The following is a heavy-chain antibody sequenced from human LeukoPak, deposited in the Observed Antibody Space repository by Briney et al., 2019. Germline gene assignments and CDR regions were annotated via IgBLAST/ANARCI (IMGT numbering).Heavy chain of an antibody. D-gene: IGHD7-27*01. CDR1: GYTFTSYG. CDR2: ISAYNGNT. Sequence: ASVNVSCKASGYTFTSYGISWVRQAPGQGLEWMGWISAYNGNTNYAQKLQDRVTMTRNTSISTAYMELSSLRSDDTAVYYCARGPPNWGYDYWGPGTLVTVSS. V-gene: IGHV1-18*01. CDR3: ARGPPNWGYDY. J-gene: IGHJ4*02.